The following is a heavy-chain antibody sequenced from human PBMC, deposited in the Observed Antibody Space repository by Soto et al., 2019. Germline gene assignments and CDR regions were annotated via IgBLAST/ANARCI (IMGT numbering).Heavy chain of an antibody. D-gene: IGHD3-16*02. V-gene: IGHV4-39*01. J-gene: IGHJ3*02. Sequence: SETLSLTWTVSGGSISSISYCWGWIRQPPGKGLEWIGSIYYSGSTYYNPSLKSRVTISVDTSKNQFSLKLSSVTAADTAVYYCAMINMITFGGVIVPDAFDIWGQGTMVTVSS. CDR2: IYYSGST. CDR1: GGSISSISYC. CDR3: AMINMITFGGVIVPDAFDI.